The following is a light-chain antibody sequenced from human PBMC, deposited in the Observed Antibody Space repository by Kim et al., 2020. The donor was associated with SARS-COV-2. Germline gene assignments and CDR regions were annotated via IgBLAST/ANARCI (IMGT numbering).Light chain of an antibody. CDR2: YIN. J-gene: IGLJ2*01. Sequence: QMVTISCSGLGCNIGSNAVTWCQLLPGPAPKLLSYYINHLLSGVPDRFSGSESDPSPTLAISGLQSGDEAVYYCAVWDDSLDGVVFGGGTQRTVL. CDR3: AVWDDSLDGVV. V-gene: IGLV1-44*01. CDR1: GCNIGSNA.